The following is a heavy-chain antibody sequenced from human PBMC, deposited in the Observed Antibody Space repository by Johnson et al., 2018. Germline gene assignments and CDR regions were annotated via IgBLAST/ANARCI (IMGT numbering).Heavy chain of an antibody. J-gene: IGHJ5*02. CDR3: ARGGDWFDP. CDR2: VSAKNGKT. Sequence: QVQLVESGAEVKKXGASVKVXCKTSGYTFTSYGISWVRQAPGQGLEWVGWVSAKNGKTDYAQKFQGRVTMTTDTSTRTGYMELRSLRSDDTAVYYCARGGDWFDPWGQGTLVTVSS. V-gene: IGHV1-18*01. CDR1: GYTFTSYG.